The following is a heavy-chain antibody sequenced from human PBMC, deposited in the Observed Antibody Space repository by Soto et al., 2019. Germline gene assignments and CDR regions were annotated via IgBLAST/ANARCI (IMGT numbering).Heavy chain of an antibody. CDR2: IYETGRT. J-gene: IGHJ1*01. CDR1: GGSINRSPYY. D-gene: IGHD2-15*01. CDR3: ARHGGFCTPSRCHEYFQY. V-gene: IGHV4-39*01. Sequence: QLRLQESGPGLVKPSETLSLTCSVSGGSINRSPYYWDWIRQSPGKGLEWIGSIYETGRTNHNPLIKIRVTMTVDTSRNQFSLQLSSVIAADTAVYYCARHGGFCTPSRCHEYFQYWVQGALVTVTS.